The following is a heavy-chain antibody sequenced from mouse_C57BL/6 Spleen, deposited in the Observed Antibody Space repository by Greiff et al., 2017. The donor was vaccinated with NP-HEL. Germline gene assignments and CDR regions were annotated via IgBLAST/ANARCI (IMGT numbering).Heavy chain of an antibody. CDR3: ARDQVQLGLYYFDY. CDR2: ISDGGSYT. CDR1: GFTFSSYA. Sequence: EVKLVESGGGLVKPGGSLKLSCAASGFTFSSYAMSWVRQTPEKRLEWVATISDGGSYTYYPDNVKGRFTISRDNAKNNLYLQMSHLKSEDTAMYYCARDQVQLGLYYFDYWGQGTTRTVSS. D-gene: IGHD4-1*02. V-gene: IGHV5-4*01. J-gene: IGHJ2*01.